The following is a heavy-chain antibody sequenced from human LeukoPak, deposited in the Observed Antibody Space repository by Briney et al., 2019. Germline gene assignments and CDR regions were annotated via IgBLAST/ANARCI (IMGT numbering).Heavy chain of an antibody. CDR1: GFTFSSYS. V-gene: IGHV3-21*01. CDR3: SRDRGGGDIYFDY. D-gene: IGHD2-21*02. CDR2: ISSSSSHI. J-gene: IGHJ4*02. Sequence: GGSLRLSCAASGFTFSSYSMNWVRQAPGKGLEWVSSISSSSSHIYYADSVKGRFTISRDNAKNSLYLQMSSLGAEDTAIYYCSRDRGGGDIYFDYWGQGTLVTVSS.